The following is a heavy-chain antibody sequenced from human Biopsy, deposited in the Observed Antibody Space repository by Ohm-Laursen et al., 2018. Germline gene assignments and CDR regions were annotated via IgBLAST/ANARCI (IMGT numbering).Heavy chain of an antibody. CDR1: GFSVSSYD. Sequence: SLRLSCAASGFSVSSYDMNWVRQAPGKGLAWFSYISETSSHIYDADSVRGRFTVARDIAKNSLYLQLNSLRVEDTAVYYCARDSSRRAREGGMDVWGQGTTVTVSS. J-gene: IGHJ6*02. CDR2: ISETSSHI. V-gene: IGHV3-21*01. CDR3: ARDSSRRAREGGMDV. D-gene: IGHD6-6*01.